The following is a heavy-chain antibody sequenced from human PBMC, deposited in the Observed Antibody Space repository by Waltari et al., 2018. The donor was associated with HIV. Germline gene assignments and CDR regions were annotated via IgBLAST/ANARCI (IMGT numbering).Heavy chain of an antibody. D-gene: IGHD1-26*01. Sequence: QLQLQESGPGLVKPSETLSLTCTVSGGSVSSSSYFWGWIRQPPGKGLEWVGRIYYTGRAYYNPSLQSRVTISVDTSKNQFSRKVTSVTAADTAVYYCARHALRVGAAYWNFDLWGRGTLVTVSS. CDR3: ARHALRVGAAYWNFDL. V-gene: IGHV4-39*01. J-gene: IGHJ2*01. CDR1: GGSVSSSSYF. CDR2: IYYTGRA.